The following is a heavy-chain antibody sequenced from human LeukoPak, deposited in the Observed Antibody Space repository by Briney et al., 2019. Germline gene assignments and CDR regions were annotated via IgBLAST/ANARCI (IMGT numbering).Heavy chain of an antibody. CDR2: INHSGST. Sequence: PSETLSLTCAVYGGSFSGYYWSWIRQPPGKGLEWIGEINHSGSTNYNPSLKSRVTISVDTSKNQFSLKLSSVTAADTAVYYCARDQGDGYNYYWGQGTLVTVSS. J-gene: IGHJ4*02. D-gene: IGHD5-24*01. V-gene: IGHV4-34*01. CDR1: GGSFSGYY. CDR3: ARDQGDGYNYY.